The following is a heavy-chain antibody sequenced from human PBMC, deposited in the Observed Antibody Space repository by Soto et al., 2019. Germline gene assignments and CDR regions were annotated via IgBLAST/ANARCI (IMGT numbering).Heavy chain of an antibody. CDR1: GFTVSSNF. D-gene: IGHD6-19*01. Sequence: GGSLRLSCAASGFTVSSNFMSWVRQAPGKGLEWVSVIYSGGRTYYADSVKGRFTISRDNPKNTLYLQMNSLRAEDTALYYCASAQYSSGWSDAFDIWGQGTMVTVSS. J-gene: IGHJ3*02. V-gene: IGHV3-53*01. CDR3: ASAQYSSGWSDAFDI. CDR2: IYSGGRT.